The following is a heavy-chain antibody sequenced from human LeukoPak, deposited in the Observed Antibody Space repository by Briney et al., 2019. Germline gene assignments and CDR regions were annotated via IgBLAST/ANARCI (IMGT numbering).Heavy chain of an antibody. Sequence: SETLSPTCTVSGGSISSSSYYWGWIRQPPGKGLEWIGSIYYSGSTYYNPSLKSRVTISVDTSKNQFSLKLSSVTAADTAVYYCARNHPFDYWGQGTLVTVSS. V-gene: IGHV4-39*01. J-gene: IGHJ4*02. CDR1: GGSISSSSYY. CDR2: IYYSGST. CDR3: ARNHPFDY. D-gene: IGHD1-14*01.